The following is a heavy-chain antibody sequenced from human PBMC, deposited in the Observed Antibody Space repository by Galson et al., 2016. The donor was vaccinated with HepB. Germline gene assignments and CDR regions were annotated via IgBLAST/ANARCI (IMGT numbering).Heavy chain of an antibody. V-gene: IGHV3-33*03. D-gene: IGHD6-13*01. CDR3: ARVRVEYGSTLAYAMDA. Sequence: SLRLSCAASGFTFSHYGIHWVRQAPGKGLEWVTLIWYDGSNKYYADSVKGRFIISRDNSKSTLYLQMNSLRAEDTAVYYCARVRVEYGSTLAYAMDAWGQGTTVTVSS. J-gene: IGHJ6*02. CDR2: IWYDGSNK. CDR1: GFTFSHYG.